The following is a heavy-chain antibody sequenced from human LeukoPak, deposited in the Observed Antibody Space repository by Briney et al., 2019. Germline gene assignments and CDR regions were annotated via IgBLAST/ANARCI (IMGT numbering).Heavy chain of an antibody. J-gene: IGHJ4*02. CDR3: AMGGYAHFDY. D-gene: IGHD5-12*01. Sequence: SETLSLTCTVSGGSISDYSWSWIRQPPGKGLEWIGNIYYSGSANHNPSLKSRVTISRDTSKNQFSLKLSSVTAADTAVYYCAMGGYAHFDYWGQGTLVTVSS. V-gene: IGHV4-59*08. CDR2: IYYSGSA. CDR1: GGSISDYS.